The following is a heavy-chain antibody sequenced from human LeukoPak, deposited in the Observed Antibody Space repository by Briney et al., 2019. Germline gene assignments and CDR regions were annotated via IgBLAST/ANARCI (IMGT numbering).Heavy chain of an antibody. CDR1: GGSISSSSYY. CDR3: ARGLYDILTGGLTDAFDI. D-gene: IGHD3-9*01. Sequence: SETLSLTCTVSGGSISSSSYYWGWIRQPPGKGLEWIGSIYYSGSTYYNPSLKSRVTISVDTSKNQFSLKLSSVTAADTAVYYCARGLYDILTGGLTDAFDIWGQGTMVTVSS. CDR2: IYYSGST. V-gene: IGHV4-39*07. J-gene: IGHJ3*02.